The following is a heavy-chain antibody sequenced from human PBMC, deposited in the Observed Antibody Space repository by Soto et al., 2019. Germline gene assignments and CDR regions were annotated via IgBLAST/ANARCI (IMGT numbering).Heavy chain of an antibody. Sequence: SETLSLTCTVSGGSISRYYWSWIRQTPGKGLEWIGYLYNTGSTIYNPSLESRVTISVDTSKNQFSLKLNSVTAADTAVYYCGRHDSRGYPWGPYHFDYWGQGPRVTVSS. CDR2: LYNTGST. CDR3: GRHDSRGYPWGPYHFDY. D-gene: IGHD3-22*01. CDR1: GGSISRYY. V-gene: IGHV4-59*01. J-gene: IGHJ4*02.